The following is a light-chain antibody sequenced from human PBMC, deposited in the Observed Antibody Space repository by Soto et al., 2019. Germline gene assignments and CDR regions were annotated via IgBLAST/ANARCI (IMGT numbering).Light chain of an antibody. V-gene: IGKV3-20*01. Sequence: EIVLTQSPGTLSLSPGERATLSCRASQSVSSSLLAWYQQKPGQAPRLLMYGASSRATGIPDRFSGSGSGTYFTLTISRLEPEDFAVYYCQQYGGSPLYTFGQGTKLEIK. CDR1: QSVSSSL. CDR3: QQYGGSPLYT. J-gene: IGKJ2*01. CDR2: GAS.